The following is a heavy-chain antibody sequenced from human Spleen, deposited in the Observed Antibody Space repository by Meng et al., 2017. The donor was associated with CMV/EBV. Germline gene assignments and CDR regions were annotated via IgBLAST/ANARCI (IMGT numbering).Heavy chain of an antibody. CDR3: AHTPAAAAGGWHLDY. Sequence: GFSLPTSGVGVGWIRQPPGKALEWLAVIYWNDDKGYRPSLKSRLTITKDTSKNQVVLTMTNMDPMDTATYYCAHTPAAAAGGWHLDYWGQGTLVTVSS. D-gene: IGHD6-19*01. J-gene: IGHJ4*02. CDR2: IYWNDDK. V-gene: IGHV2-5*01. CDR1: GFSLPTSGVG.